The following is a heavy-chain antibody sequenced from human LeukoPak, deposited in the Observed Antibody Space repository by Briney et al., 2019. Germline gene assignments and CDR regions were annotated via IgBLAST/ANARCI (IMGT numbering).Heavy chain of an antibody. CDR3: ARDEDQWDYAFGY. V-gene: IGHV4-59*01. Sequence: SETLSLTCTVSGGSISSYYWSWIRQPPGKGLEWIGYIYYSGSTYYTPSLKSRVTISVDTSKNQFFLKLSSLTAADTAVYYCARDEDQWDYAFGYWGQGTLVTVSS. D-gene: IGHD1-26*01. J-gene: IGHJ4*02. CDR2: IYYSGST. CDR1: GGSISSYY.